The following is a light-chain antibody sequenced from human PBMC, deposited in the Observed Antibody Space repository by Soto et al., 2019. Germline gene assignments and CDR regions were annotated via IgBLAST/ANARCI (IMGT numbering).Light chain of an antibody. CDR2: AAS. J-gene: IGKJ1*01. CDR1: QSVRSN. Sequence: DIVMIQSPATLSVSPGERSTLSCRASQSVRSNLAWYHQRPGQAPRLLIYAASARATGIPARFSGSGSGTEFTLTISGLQSEDFGLYYCQQYNNWQTFGQGTKVDIK. V-gene: IGKV3-15*01. CDR3: QQYNNWQT.